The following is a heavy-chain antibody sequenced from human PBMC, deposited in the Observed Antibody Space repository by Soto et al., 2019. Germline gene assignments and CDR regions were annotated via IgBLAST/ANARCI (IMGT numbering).Heavy chain of an antibody. V-gene: IGHV4-31*03. CDR1: GDSISSGDYY. Sequence: QVQLQESGPGLVKPSQTLSLTCTVSGDSISSGDYYWSWIRQHPGKGLEWIGYVYYSGSTYYTPSLARRGTLSADTSQNQSSLKPGSGTAADTAVYYCARWWSGSRQGFDPWGQGTLVTVSS. CDR3: ARWWSGSRQGFDP. CDR2: VYYSGST. J-gene: IGHJ5*02. D-gene: IGHD3-3*01.